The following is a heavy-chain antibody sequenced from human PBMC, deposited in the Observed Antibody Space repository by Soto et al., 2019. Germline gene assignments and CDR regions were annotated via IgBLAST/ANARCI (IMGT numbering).Heavy chain of an antibody. CDR3: ARWPLKWALLRSDY. CDR2: INPGGST. Sequence: QVQLQQWGAGLLKPSETLSLTCAVYGGSFSGYYCSWIRQPPVKGLEWIGEINPGGSTNYNPALKSRVTISVDTSKNQSALELSYVTAADTAVYYCARWPLKWALLRSDYWGQGTLVTVSS. V-gene: IGHV4-34*01. D-gene: IGHD1-26*01. J-gene: IGHJ4*02. CDR1: GGSFSGYY.